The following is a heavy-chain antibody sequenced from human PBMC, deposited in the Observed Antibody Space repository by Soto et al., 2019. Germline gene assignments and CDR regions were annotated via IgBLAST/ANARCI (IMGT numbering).Heavy chain of an antibody. V-gene: IGHV1-69*13. D-gene: IGHD2-15*01. Sequence: SVKVSCKASGGTFSSYAISWVRQAPGQGLEWMGGIIPIFGTANYAQKFQGRVTITADESTSTAYMELSSLRSEDTAVYYCARDGGYCSGGSCLSYWGQGILVTVSS. CDR3: ARDGGYCSGGSCLSY. CDR2: IIPIFGTA. J-gene: IGHJ4*02. CDR1: GGTFSSYA.